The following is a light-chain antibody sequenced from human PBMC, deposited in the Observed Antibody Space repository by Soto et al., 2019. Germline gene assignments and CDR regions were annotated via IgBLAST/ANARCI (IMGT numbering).Light chain of an antibody. Sequence: DIQMTQSPSTLSASVGDRVTITCRASQSISSWLAWYQQKPGKAPKLLIYEASSLESGVPSRFSGSRSGTEFTLTVSSLQPDDFATYYCQQYNSYSPRTFGQGTNVEIK. CDR3: QQYNSYSPRT. CDR1: QSISSW. J-gene: IGKJ1*01. CDR2: EAS. V-gene: IGKV1-5*03.